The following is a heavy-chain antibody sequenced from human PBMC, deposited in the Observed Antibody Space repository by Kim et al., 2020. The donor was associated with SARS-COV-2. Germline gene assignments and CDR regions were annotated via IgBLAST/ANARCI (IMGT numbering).Heavy chain of an antibody. CDR1: GDRVSRNSAS. D-gene: IGHD1-26*01. Sequence: SQTLSLTCAISGDRVSRNSASWNWIRQSPSRGLEWLGRIYYRSKWYHDYAVSVRSRISINPDTPDNQFSLHLHSVTPQDTGLYFCAHGTKWFDPWGQGTLVTVSS. V-gene: IGHV6-1*01. CDR2: IYYRSKWYH. J-gene: IGHJ5*02. CDR3: AHGTKWFDP.